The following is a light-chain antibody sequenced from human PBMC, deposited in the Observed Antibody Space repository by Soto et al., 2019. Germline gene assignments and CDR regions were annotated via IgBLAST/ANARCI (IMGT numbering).Light chain of an antibody. CDR2: KAS. CDR3: QQYNSYST. V-gene: IGKV1-5*03. CDR1: QSISSW. J-gene: IGKJ1*01. Sequence: IQMTHAPSTLSASVGYRVTITCRASQSISSWLAWYQQKPGKAPKLLIYKASSLESGVPSRFSGSGSGTEFTLTISSLQPDDFATYYCQQYNSYSTFGQGTKVDIK.